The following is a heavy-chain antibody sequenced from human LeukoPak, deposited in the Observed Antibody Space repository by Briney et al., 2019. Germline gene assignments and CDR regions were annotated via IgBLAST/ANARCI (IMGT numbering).Heavy chain of an antibody. CDR2: IIPIFGTA. CDR3: ARVGQDIGTPSFDY. V-gene: IGHV1-69*13. D-gene: IGHD5-12*01. CDR1: GGTFSSYA. J-gene: IGHJ4*02. Sequence: ASVKVSCKASGGTFSSYAISWLRQAPGQGLEWTGGIIPIFGTANYAQKFQGRVTITADGSTSTAYMELSSLRSEDTAVYYCARVGQDIGTPSFDYWGQGTLVTVSS.